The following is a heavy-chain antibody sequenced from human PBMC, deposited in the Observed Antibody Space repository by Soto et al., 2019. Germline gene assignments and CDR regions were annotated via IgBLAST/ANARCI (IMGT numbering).Heavy chain of an antibody. V-gene: IGHV3-72*01. J-gene: IGHJ4*02. Sequence: EVPLVESGGGLVQPGGSLRLSCAASGFTFSDHYMDWVRQAPGKGLEWVGRIRNKANSYTTEYAASVKGRFTISRDDSKNSLFLQMNSLKTEDTAVYYCAKVRNYAFDYWGQGTLVTVSS. CDR3: AKVRNYAFDY. CDR1: GFTFSDHY. D-gene: IGHD1-7*01. CDR2: IRNKANSYTT.